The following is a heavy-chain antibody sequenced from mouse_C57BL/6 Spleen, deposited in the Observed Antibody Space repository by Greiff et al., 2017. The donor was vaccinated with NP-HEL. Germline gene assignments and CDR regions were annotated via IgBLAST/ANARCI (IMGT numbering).Heavy chain of an antibody. CDR2: ISGGGGNT. CDR1: GFTFSSYT. D-gene: IGHD2-4*01. V-gene: IGHV5-9*01. CDR3: ARRGYDYLYYFDY. J-gene: IGHJ2*01. Sequence: EVMLVESGGGLVKPGGSLKLSCAASGFTFSSYTMSWVRQTPEKRLEWVATISGGGGNTYYPDSVKGRFTISRDNAKNTLYLQMSSLRSEDTALYYCARRGYDYLYYFDYWGQGTTLTVSS.